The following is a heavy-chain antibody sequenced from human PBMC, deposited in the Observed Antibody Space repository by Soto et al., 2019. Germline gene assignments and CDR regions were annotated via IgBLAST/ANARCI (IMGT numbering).Heavy chain of an antibody. Sequence: EVQLVESGGGLVQPGGSLRLSCVASGFMFSDCYMDWVRQAPGKGLEWVARTRNRANSYTTEYAASVKGRFTISRDNSKDSLYLQMNSLKIEDTAVYYCARSSGNYKYFDLWGRGTLVSVSS. J-gene: IGHJ2*01. D-gene: IGHD1-26*01. CDR1: GFMFSDCY. V-gene: IGHV3-72*01. CDR2: TRNRANSYTT. CDR3: ARSSGNYKYFDL.